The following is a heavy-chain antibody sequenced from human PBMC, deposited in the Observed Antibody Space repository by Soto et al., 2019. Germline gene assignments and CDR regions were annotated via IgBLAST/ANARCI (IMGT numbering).Heavy chain of an antibody. CDR3: ARDLCGDAGGKDYYYYGMDV. Sequence: PSETLSITCTVSGGSISSYYWSWIRQPAGKGLEWIGRIYTSGSTNYNPSLKSRVTMSVDTSKNQFSLKLSSVTAADTAVYYCARDLCGDAGGKDYYYYGMDVWGQGTTVTVSS. J-gene: IGHJ6*02. D-gene: IGHD2-15*01. CDR1: GGSISSYY. V-gene: IGHV4-4*07. CDR2: IYTSGST.